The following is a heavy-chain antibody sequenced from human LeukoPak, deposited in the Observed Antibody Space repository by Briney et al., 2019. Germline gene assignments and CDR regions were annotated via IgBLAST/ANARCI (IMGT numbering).Heavy chain of an antibody. D-gene: IGHD5-12*01. J-gene: IGHJ6*03. Sequence: GRSLRLSCAASGFTFSSYSMNWVRQPPGNGLEWVSSISSSSSYIYYADSVKGRFTISRDNAKNSLYLQMNSLRAEDTAVYYCARGDVDIVATSTQSAYYYYMDVWGKGTTVTVSS. CDR3: ARGDVDIVATSTQSAYYYYMDV. V-gene: IGHV3-21*01. CDR1: GFTFSSYS. CDR2: ISSSSSYI.